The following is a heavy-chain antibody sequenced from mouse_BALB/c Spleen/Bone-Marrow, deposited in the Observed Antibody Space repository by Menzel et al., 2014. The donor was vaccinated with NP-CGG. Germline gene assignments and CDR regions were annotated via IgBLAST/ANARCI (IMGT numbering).Heavy chain of an antibody. Sequence: QVQLKESGPDLVKPGALVKISCKASGYTFTSYDINWVKQRPGQGLEWIGWIYPGDGSTKYNEKFKGKATLTADKSSSTAYMQLSSLTSENSAVYFCARGYGYDVYWYFDVWGAGTTVTVSS. CDR3: ARGYGYDVYWYFDV. V-gene: IGHV1S56*01. J-gene: IGHJ1*01. D-gene: IGHD2-2*01. CDR1: GYTFTSYD. CDR2: IYPGDGST.